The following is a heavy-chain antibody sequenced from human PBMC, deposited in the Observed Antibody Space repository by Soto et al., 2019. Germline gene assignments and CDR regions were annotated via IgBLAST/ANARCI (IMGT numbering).Heavy chain of an antibody. CDR1: GFTFSSYG. D-gene: IGHD6-19*01. V-gene: IGHV3-30*18. Sequence: QVQLVESGGGVVQPGRSLRLSCAASGFTFSSYGMHWVRQAPGKGLEWVAVISYDGSNKYYADSVKGRFTISRDNSKNTLYLQMNSLRAEDTAVYYCAKDRFRIAVAALFDYWGQGTLVTVSS. J-gene: IGHJ4*02. CDR2: ISYDGSNK. CDR3: AKDRFRIAVAALFDY.